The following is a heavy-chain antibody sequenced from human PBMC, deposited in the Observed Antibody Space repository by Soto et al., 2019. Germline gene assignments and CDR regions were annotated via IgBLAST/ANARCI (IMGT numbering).Heavy chain of an antibody. D-gene: IGHD1-20*01. CDR1: GFIFSDHH. Sequence: EVQLVESGGGLVQPGGSLRLSCAASGFIFSDHHMDWVHQAPGKGLEWVGRIRNKANSYTTDYVASVKGRFTISRDDSKNSLYLQMNSLKTEDTAVYYCARRITGAPPADGGDWGQGTLVTVSS. CDR2: IRNKANSYTT. CDR3: ARRITGAPPADGGD. J-gene: IGHJ4*02. V-gene: IGHV3-72*01.